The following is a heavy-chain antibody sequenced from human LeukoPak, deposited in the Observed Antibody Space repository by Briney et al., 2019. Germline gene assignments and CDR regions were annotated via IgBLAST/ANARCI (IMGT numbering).Heavy chain of an antibody. J-gene: IGHJ4*02. V-gene: IGHV1-69-2*01. Sequence: ASVKVSCKSSGYTFIDYFMHWVQQAPGKGLEWMGRVDPENAETEYSGKFQGRLTLTADPSTDTSYMELSSLRSDDTAVHFCATGLTIFGVVRTFHFWGQGTPVTVSS. CDR2: VDPENAET. D-gene: IGHD3-3*01. CDR1: GYTFIDYF. CDR3: ATGLTIFGVVRTFHF.